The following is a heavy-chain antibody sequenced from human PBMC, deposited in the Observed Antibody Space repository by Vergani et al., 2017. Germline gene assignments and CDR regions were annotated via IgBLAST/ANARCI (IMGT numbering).Heavy chain of an antibody. CDR2: IYYSGST. Sequence: QVQLQESGPGLVKPSETLSLTCTVSGGSISSYYWSWIRQPPGKGLEWIGYIYYSGSTNSNPSLKSRVTISVATSKSQFSLKLSPVTAADTAVYYWSRGGYCGSTGSYERGCDPWGQGSLVTVSS. CDR3: SRGGYCGSTGSYERGCDP. D-gene: IGHD2-2*01. J-gene: IGHJ5*02. V-gene: IGHV4-59*01. CDR1: GGSISSYY.